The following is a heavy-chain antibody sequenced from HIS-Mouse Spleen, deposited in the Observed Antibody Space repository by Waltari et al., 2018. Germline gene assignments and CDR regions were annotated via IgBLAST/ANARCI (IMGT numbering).Heavy chain of an antibody. CDR2: IHYSGST. D-gene: IGHD6-13*01. J-gene: IGHJ2*01. CDR3: AREIPYSSSWYDWYFDL. V-gene: IGHV4-39*07. CDR1: GGSISSSSYH. Sequence: QLQLQESGPGLVKPSETLSLTCPVSGGSISSSSYHWGWLRQPPGKGLEWIGSIHYSGSTYYNPSLKSRVTISVDTSKNQFSLKLSSVTAADTAVYYCAREIPYSSSWYDWYFDLWGRGTLVTVSS.